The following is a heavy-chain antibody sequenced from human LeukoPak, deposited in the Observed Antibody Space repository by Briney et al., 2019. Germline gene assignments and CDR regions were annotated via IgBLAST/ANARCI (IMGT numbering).Heavy chain of an antibody. CDR3: ANRAWLDS. J-gene: IGHJ4*02. V-gene: IGHV3-23*01. CDR1: GFTFSTFA. D-gene: IGHD5-12*01. CDR2: ITDSGGKT. Sequence: GGSLRLSCAASGFTFSTFAMNWVRQAPGKGQEWVSVITDSGGKTYYADSVKSRFIISRDNSQNTLYLQMNSLRVEDTAVYYCANRAWLDSWGQGTLVTVSS.